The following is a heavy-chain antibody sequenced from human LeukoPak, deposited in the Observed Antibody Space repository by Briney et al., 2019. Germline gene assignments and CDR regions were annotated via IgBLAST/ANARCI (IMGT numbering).Heavy chain of an antibody. Sequence: ASVKVSCKASGYTFTSYDINWVRQATGQGLEWMGWMNPNSGNTGYAQKFQGRVTMTRNTSVSTAYMELSSLRSEDTAVYYCAKSRFVVVPADYVYWGQGTLVTVSS. CDR3: AKSRFVVVPADYVY. D-gene: IGHD2-2*01. J-gene: IGHJ4*02. V-gene: IGHV1-8*01. CDR2: MNPNSGNT. CDR1: GYTFTSYD.